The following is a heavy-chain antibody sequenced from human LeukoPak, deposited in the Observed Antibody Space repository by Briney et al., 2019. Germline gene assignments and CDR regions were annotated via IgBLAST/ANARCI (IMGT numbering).Heavy chain of an antibody. Sequence: PGGSLRLSCSASGFTFSTYAMHWVRQAPGKGLEYVSAISSNGGSTYHADSVKGRFTISRDNSQNTLYLQMSSLRAEDTAVYYCVKLGIRSPEGVSDPWGQGTLVTVSS. CDR2: ISSNGGST. V-gene: IGHV3-64D*09. J-gene: IGHJ5*02. D-gene: IGHD6-13*01. CDR3: VKLGIRSPEGVSDP. CDR1: GFTFSTYA.